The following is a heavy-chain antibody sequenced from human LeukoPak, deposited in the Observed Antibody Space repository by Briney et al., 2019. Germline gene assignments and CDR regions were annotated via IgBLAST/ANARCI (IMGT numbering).Heavy chain of an antibody. D-gene: IGHD3-22*01. CDR2: ISFDGSNK. CDR1: RFTFSSYG. V-gene: IGHV3-30*18. Sequence: AGGSLRLSCAASRFTFSSYGMHWVRQTPGKGLEWVAVISFDGSNKYYADSVKGRFTISRDNSKNTLFLQMNSLRAEDTAVYYCAKWAGVYNYDSSGYLSGFDYWGQGTLVTVSS. J-gene: IGHJ4*02. CDR3: AKWAGVYNYDSSGYLSGFDY.